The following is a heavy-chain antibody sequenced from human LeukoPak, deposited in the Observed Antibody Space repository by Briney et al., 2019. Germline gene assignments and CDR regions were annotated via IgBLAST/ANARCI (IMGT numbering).Heavy chain of an antibody. CDR1: GGSISSGDYY. D-gene: IGHD3-3*01. CDR3: ARVGITIFGVVDWFDP. J-gene: IGHJ5*02. CDR2: IYYSGST. V-gene: IGHV4-30-4*01. Sequence: MPSQTLSLTCTVSGGSISSGDYYWSWIRQPPGKGLEWIGYIYYSGSTYYNPSLKSRVTISVDTSKNQFSLKLSSVTAADTAVYYCARVGITIFGVVDWFDPWGQGTLVTVSS.